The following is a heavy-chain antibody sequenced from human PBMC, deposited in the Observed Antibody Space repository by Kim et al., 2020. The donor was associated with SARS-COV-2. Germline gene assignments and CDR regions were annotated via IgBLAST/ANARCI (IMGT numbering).Heavy chain of an antibody. Sequence: GGSLRLSCAASGFTFSTYSMNWVRQAPGKGLEWVSSISSTSAYIYYADSVKGRFTISRDNAKDSLYLQMNSLRAEHTAVYYCARNLVPTTKTYGMDVWGQGTTITVSS. CDR3: ARNLVPTTKTYGMDV. V-gene: IGHV3-21*01. CDR1: GFTFSTYS. CDR2: ISSTSAYI. D-gene: IGHD2-2*01. J-gene: IGHJ6*02.